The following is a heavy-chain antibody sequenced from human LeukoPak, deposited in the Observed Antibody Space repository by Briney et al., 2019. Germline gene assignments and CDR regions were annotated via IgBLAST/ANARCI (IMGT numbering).Heavy chain of an antibody. D-gene: IGHD3-10*01. Sequence: GGSLRLSCAASGFTFSSYSMNWVRQAPGKGLEWVSYISSSSSYIYYADSVEGRFTISRDNAKNSLYLQMNSLTAEDTAVYYCARSSSSGSYGGTFDYWGQGTLVTVSS. CDR2: ISSSSSYI. CDR1: GFTFSSYS. CDR3: ARSSSSGSYGGTFDY. J-gene: IGHJ4*02. V-gene: IGHV3-21*01.